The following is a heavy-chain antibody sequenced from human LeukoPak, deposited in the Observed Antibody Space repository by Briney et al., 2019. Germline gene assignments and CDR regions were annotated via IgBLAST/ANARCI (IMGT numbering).Heavy chain of an antibody. CDR2: ISSSGSTI. D-gene: IGHD6-19*01. Sequence: GGSQRLSCAASGFTFSDYYMSWIRQAPGKGLEWDSYISSSGSTIYYADSVKGRFTISRDNAKNSLYLQMNSLRAEDTAVYYCARVGSSGSILYFDYWGQGTLVTVSS. J-gene: IGHJ4*02. CDR1: GFTFSDYY. CDR3: ARVGSSGSILYFDY. V-gene: IGHV3-11*01.